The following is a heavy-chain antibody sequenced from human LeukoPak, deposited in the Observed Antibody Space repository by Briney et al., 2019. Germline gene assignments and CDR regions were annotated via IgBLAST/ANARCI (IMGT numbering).Heavy chain of an antibody. Sequence: GGSLRLSCAASGFTFSDFYMSWIRQAPGKGLEYVSAISSNGGSTYYANSVKGRFTISRDNSKNTLYLQMGSLRAEDMAVYYCARGCSGGSCYVYWGQGTLVTVSS. CDR1: GFTFSDFY. CDR3: ARGCSGGSCYVY. CDR2: ISSNGGST. J-gene: IGHJ4*02. V-gene: IGHV3-64*01. D-gene: IGHD2-15*01.